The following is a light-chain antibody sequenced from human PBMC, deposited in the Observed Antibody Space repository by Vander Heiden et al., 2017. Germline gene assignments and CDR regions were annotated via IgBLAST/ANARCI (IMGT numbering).Light chain of an antibody. CDR3: QQHGSSPQT. CDR2: AAS. J-gene: IGKJ1*01. CDR1: QFVRRGY. V-gene: IGKV3-20*01. Sequence: SPVTLPLSPGEGATLSCRASQFVRRGYLARYQHKPGEAPRLLIYAASSRATGIPDRFSGSGSGTDFNLNISRLEPEDFAVSYCQQHGSSPQTFGQGTKVEIK.